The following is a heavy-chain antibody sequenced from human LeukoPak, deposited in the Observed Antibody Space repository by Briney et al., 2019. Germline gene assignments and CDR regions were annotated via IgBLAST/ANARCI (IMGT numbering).Heavy chain of an antibody. CDR3: ARSRVAKTYYFDY. V-gene: IGHV3-21*01. CDR1: GFTVSSNY. Sequence: GGSLRLSCAASGFTVSSNYMNWVRQAPGKGLEWVSSISSSSSYIYYADSVKGRFTISRDNAKNSLYLQMNSLRAEDTAVYYCARSRVAKTYYFDYWGQGTLVTVSS. J-gene: IGHJ4*02. D-gene: IGHD2-15*01. CDR2: ISSSSSYI.